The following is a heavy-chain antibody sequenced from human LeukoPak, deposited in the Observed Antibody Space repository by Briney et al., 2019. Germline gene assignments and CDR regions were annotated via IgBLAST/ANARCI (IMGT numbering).Heavy chain of an antibody. J-gene: IGHJ6*03. CDR3: ATRGYYYGSGSYPRLNHYYYYMDV. CDR2: ISYDGSNK. Sequence: GGSLRLSCAASGFTFSSYAMHWVRQAPGKGLEWVAVISYDGSNKYYADSVKGRFTISRDNAKNSLYLQMNSLRAEDTAVYYCATRGYYYGSGSYPRLNHYYYYMDVWGKGTTVTISS. V-gene: IGHV3-30*04. CDR1: GFTFSSYA. D-gene: IGHD3-10*01.